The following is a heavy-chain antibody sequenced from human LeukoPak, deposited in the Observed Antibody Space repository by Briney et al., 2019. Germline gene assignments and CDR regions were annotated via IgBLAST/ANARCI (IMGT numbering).Heavy chain of an antibody. CDR1: GGSISSSSYY. CDR2: IYYSGST. J-gene: IGHJ5*02. Sequence: SETLSLTCTVSGGSISSSSYYWGWIRQPPGKGLEWIGGIYYSGSTYYNPSLKSRVTISVDTSKNQFSLKLSSVTAADTAVYYCAKMHCSSTSCYRAWFDPWGQGTLVTVSS. D-gene: IGHD2-2*01. CDR3: AKMHCSSTSCYRAWFDP. V-gene: IGHV4-39*07.